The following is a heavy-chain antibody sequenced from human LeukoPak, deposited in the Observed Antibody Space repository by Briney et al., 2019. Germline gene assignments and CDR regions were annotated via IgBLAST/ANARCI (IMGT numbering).Heavy chain of an antibody. V-gene: IGHV4-39*07. D-gene: IGHD6-13*01. Sequence: SETPSLTCTVSGGSISSSSYYWGWIRQPPGKGLEWIGSIYYSGSTYYNPSLKSRVTISVDTSKNQFSLKLSSVTAADTAVYYCARVGSAAAGDYWGQGTLVTVSS. CDR3: ARVGSAAAGDY. J-gene: IGHJ4*02. CDR2: IYYSGST. CDR1: GGSISSSSYY.